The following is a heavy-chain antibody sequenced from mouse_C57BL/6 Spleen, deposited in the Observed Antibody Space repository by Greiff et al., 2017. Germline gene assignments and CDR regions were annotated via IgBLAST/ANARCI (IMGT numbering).Heavy chain of an antibody. V-gene: IGHV1-69*01. D-gene: IGHD1-1*01. CDR3: ARGNNYYFAY. J-gene: IGHJ3*01. CDR2: IDPSDSYT. CDR1: GYTFTSSW. Sequence: QVQLQQPGAELVMPGASVKLSCKASGYTFTSSWMHWVKQRPGQGLEWIGEIDPSDSYTNYNQKFKGKSTLTVDKSSSTAYMQLSSLTSEDSAVYYCARGNNYYFAYWGQGTLVTVSA.